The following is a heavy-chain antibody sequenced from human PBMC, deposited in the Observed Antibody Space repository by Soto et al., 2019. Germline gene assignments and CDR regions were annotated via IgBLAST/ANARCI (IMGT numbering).Heavy chain of an antibody. D-gene: IGHD1-7*01. CDR3: ARVPGTTPYYYYGMDV. V-gene: IGHV4-59*01. CDR1: GGSISSYY. Sequence: SETLSLTCTVSGGSISSYYWSWIRQPPGKGLEWIGYIYYSGSTNYNPSLKSRVTISVDTSKNQFSLKLSSVTAADTAVYYCARVPGTTPYYYYGMDVWGQGTTVTVS. J-gene: IGHJ6*02. CDR2: IYYSGST.